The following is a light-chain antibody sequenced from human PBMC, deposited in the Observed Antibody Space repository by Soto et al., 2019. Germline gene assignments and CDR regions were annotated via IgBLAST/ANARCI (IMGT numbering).Light chain of an antibody. J-gene: IGLJ1*01. V-gene: IGLV1-47*01. Sequence: QSVLTQPPSASGTPGQRVTISCSGSSSNIGRNNVYWYQQLPGTAPKLLIYRNNQRPSGVPDRFSGSKSGTSGSLAISGLRSEDEADYYCAAWDDSLSGRIFGTGTKVPVL. CDR1: SSNIGRNN. CDR3: AAWDDSLSGRI. CDR2: RNN.